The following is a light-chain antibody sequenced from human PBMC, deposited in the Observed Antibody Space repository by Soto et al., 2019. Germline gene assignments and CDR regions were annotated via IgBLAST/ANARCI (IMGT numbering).Light chain of an antibody. CDR1: QSVSNN. CDR2: DAS. Sequence: ILMTQSPATLSVSPGERATLSCRASQSVSNNLAWYQQKPGQAPRLLIYDASNRATGIPDRFSGSGSGTDFTLAISRLEPEDFALYYCQQYGSSPTFGQGTKVEIK. J-gene: IGKJ1*01. CDR3: QQYGSSPT. V-gene: IGKV3-20*01.